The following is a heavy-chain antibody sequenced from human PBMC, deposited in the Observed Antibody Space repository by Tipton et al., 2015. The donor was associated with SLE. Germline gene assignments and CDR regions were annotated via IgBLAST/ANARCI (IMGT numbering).Heavy chain of an antibody. J-gene: IGHJ2*01. Sequence: SLRLSCAASGITFSSYWMSWVRQAPGKGLEWVANIKQDGSEKYYVDSVKGRFTISRDNAKNSLYLQMNSLRAEDTAVYYCASPPYYGSGSYRPFWYFDLWGRGTLFTVSS. CDR1: GITFSSYW. V-gene: IGHV3-7*01. CDR3: ASPPYYGSGSYRPFWYFDL. D-gene: IGHD3-10*01. CDR2: IKQDGSEK.